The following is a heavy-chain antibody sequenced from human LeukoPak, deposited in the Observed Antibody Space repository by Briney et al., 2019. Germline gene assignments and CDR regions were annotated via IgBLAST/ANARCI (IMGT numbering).Heavy chain of an antibody. Sequence: SETLSLTCTVSGGSISSAYWSWIRQPPGKGLEWIGYISYSGSTNYNPSLKSRVTISVDTSKNQFSLKLSSVTAADTAVYYCARLYYDSVWGSYRYTPPGWFDPWGQGTLVTVSS. CDR3: ARLYYDSVWGSYRYTPPGWFDP. CDR1: GGSISSAY. CDR2: ISYSGST. D-gene: IGHD3-16*02. V-gene: IGHV4-59*01. J-gene: IGHJ5*02.